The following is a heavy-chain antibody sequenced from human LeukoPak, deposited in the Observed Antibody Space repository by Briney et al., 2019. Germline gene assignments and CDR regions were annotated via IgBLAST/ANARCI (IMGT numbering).Heavy chain of an antibody. J-gene: IGHJ4*02. V-gene: IGHV4-34*01. D-gene: IGHD3-3*01. Sequence: SETLSLTCAVYGGSFSGYYWSWIRQPPGKGLEWIGEINHSGSTNYNPSLNSRVTISVDRSKNQFSLKLSAVTAADTAVYYCADEDYDFWSGYSHYWGQGTLVTVSS. CDR1: GGSFSGYY. CDR3: ADEDYDFWSGYSHY. CDR2: INHSGST.